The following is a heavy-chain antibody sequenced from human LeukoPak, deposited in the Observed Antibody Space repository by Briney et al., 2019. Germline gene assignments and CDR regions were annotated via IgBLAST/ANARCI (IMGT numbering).Heavy chain of an antibody. Sequence: PSETLSLTCTVSGGSISSYYWSWIRQPPGKGLEWIGYIYYSGSTNYNPSLKSRVTISVDTSKNQFSLKLSSETAADTAVYYCARASDYDFWSGYYKPPQNYYYYYMDVWGKGTTVTVSS. J-gene: IGHJ6*03. D-gene: IGHD3-3*01. CDR1: GGSISSYY. CDR2: IYYSGST. CDR3: ARASDYDFWSGYYKPPQNYYYYYMDV. V-gene: IGHV4-59*01.